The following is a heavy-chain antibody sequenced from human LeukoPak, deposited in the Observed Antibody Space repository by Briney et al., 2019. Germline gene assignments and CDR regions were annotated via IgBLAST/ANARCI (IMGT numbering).Heavy chain of an antibody. CDR2: LKQDGSET. V-gene: IGHV3-7*01. CDR3: ARDQSIHPYPEVILDF. Sequence: PGGSLRLSCAASGFMFSNHWMTWVRQAPGKGLEWVANLKQDGSETYYMDYVKGRFTISRDNAKNSLHLQMDSLRAEDTAVYYCARDQSIHPYPEVILDFWGQGALVTVSS. CDR1: GFMFSNHW. D-gene: IGHD3-10*01. J-gene: IGHJ4*02.